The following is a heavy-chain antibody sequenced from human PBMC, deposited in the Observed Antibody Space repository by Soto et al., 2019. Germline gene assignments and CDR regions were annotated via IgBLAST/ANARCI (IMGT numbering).Heavy chain of an antibody. CDR1: GFTFISYA. CDR2: ISFDGSTE. D-gene: IGHD3-10*01. V-gene: IGHV3-30-3*01. Sequence: QVQLVESGGGVVQPGRSLRLSCAASGFTFISYAMHWVRQAPGKGLEWVAVISFDGSTEYYADSVKGRFTISRDNSKNAVYLQMNRLRSEDTDVYYWARSRHGSGSYTHFYYGLDVWGQGTTVTVSS. CDR3: ARSRHGSGSYTHFYYGLDV. J-gene: IGHJ6*02.